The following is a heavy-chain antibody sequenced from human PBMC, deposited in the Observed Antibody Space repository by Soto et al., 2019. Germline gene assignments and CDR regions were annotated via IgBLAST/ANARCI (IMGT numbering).Heavy chain of an antibody. CDR2: ISSSSSYI. V-gene: IGHV3-21*01. CDR3: ARDRGGSSWVAYN. Sequence: GGSLRLSCAASGFTFSSYSMNWVRQAPGKGLEWVSSISSSSSYIYYADSVKGRFTISRDNAKNSLYLQMNSLRAEDTAVYYCARDRGGSSWVAYNWGQGTLVTVSS. CDR1: GFTFSSYS. D-gene: IGHD6-13*01. J-gene: IGHJ4*02.